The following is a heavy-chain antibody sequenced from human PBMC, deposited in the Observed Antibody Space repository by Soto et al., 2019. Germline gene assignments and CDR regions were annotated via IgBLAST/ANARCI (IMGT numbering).Heavy chain of an antibody. Sequence: QITLKESGPTLVKPTQTLTLTCTFSGFSLSTSGVGVGWIRQPPGKALEWLALIYWDDDKRYSPSLKSRLTITKDTSKNQVVLTMTNMDPVDTATYYCAHSPLHRAHDYGDYGEGWFDPWGQGTLVTVSS. J-gene: IGHJ5*02. CDR2: IYWDDDK. D-gene: IGHD4-17*01. CDR1: GFSLSTSGVG. CDR3: AHSPLHRAHDYGDYGEGWFDP. V-gene: IGHV2-5*02.